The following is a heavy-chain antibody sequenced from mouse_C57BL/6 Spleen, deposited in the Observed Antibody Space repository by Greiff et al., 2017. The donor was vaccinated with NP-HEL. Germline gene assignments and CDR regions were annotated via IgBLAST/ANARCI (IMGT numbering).Heavy chain of an antibody. CDR1: GFTFSDYG. J-gene: IGHJ1*03. Sequence: EVKLMESGGGLVKPGGSLKLSCAASGFTFSDYGMHWVRQAPEKGLEWVAYISSGSSTIYYADTGKGRFTISRDKAKNTLFLQMTSLRSEDTAMYYCARRYYGSSYEGYFDVWGTGTTVTVSS. CDR3: ARRYYGSSYEGYFDV. CDR2: ISSGSSTI. V-gene: IGHV5-17*01. D-gene: IGHD1-1*01.